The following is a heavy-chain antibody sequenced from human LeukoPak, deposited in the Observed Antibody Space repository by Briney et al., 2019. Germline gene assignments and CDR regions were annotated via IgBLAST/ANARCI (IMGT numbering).Heavy chain of an antibody. CDR2: IYYSGST. CDR1: GGSISSYY. V-gene: IGHV4-59*01. J-gene: IGHJ4*02. D-gene: IGHD3-22*01. Sequence: SETLSLTCTVSGGSISSYYWSWIRQPPGKGLEWIGYIYYSGSTNYNPSLKSRVTISVDTSKNQFSLKLSSETAADTAVYYCARGTYYYDSSGYYPLDFDYWGQGTLVTVSS. CDR3: ARGTYYYDSSGYYPLDFDY.